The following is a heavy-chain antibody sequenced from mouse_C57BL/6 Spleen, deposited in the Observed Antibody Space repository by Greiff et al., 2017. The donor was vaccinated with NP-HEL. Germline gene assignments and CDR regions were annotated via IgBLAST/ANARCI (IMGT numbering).Heavy chain of an antibody. V-gene: IGHV1-52*01. Sequence: QVQLQQPGAELVRPGSSVKLSCKASGYTFTSYWMHWVKQRPIQGLEWIGNIDPSDSETHYNQKFKDKATLTVDKSSSTAYMQLSSLTSEDSAVYYCARGHSDEGFAYWGPGTLVTVSA. CDR3: ARGHSDEGFAY. J-gene: IGHJ3*01. CDR2: IDPSDSET. D-gene: IGHD3-1*01. CDR1: GYTFTSYW.